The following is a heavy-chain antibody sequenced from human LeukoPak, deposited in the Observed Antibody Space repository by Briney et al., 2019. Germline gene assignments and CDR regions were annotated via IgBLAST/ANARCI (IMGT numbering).Heavy chain of an antibody. J-gene: IGHJ4*02. V-gene: IGHV1-46*01. Sequence: ASVKVSCKASGYTFISYYIHWARQAPGQGLEWMGLINPSSGNTPYAQQFQGRVTMTRDTSTSTVYMELSSLRSEDTAVYYCARHSLIGTTPFDYWGQGTLVTVPS. CDR3: ARHSLIGTTPFDY. CDR2: INPSSGNT. CDR1: GYTFISYY. D-gene: IGHD1-20*01.